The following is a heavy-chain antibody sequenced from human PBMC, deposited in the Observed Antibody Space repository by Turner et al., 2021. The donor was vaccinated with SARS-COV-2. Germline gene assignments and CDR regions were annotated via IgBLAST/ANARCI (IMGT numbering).Heavy chain of an antibody. CDR2: IYYSGST. CDR3: ARQGSGSYYAVPHY. V-gene: IGHV4-39*01. D-gene: IGHD3-10*01. J-gene: IGHJ4*02. CDR1: GGSISSSYYY. Sequence: LQLQESGPGLVKPSETLSLTCTVSGGSISSSYYYWGWIRQPPGKGLEWIGSIYYSGSTYYNPSLKSRVTISVDTSKNQFSLKLSSVTAADTAVYYCARQGSGSYYAVPHYWGQGTLVTVSS.